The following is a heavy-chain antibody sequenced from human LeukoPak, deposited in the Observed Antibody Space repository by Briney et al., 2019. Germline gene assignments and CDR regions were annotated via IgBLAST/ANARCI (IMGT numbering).Heavy chain of an antibody. Sequence: ASVKVSCKASGYGFTTYYMHWVRQAPGQGLEWMGRIDPQSGGTNYAQNFQGSVTMTRDTSLSTAYMELNSLTSDDTAVYYCARDVAREFDYWGQGTLVTVSS. J-gene: IGHJ4*02. V-gene: IGHV1-2*06. CDR1: GYGFTTYY. CDR3: ARDVAREFDY. CDR2: IDPQSGGT.